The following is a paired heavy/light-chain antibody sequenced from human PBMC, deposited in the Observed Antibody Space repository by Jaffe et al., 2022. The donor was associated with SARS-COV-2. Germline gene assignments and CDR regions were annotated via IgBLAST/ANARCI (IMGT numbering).Heavy chain of an antibody. D-gene: IGHD3-22*01. Sequence: EVQLVQSGAEVKKPGESLKISCKGSRYSFTNYWIGWVRQMPGKGLEWMGIIFPGDSDTRYSPSFQGQVTISADKSINTAYLQWSSLKASDTAMYYCARHHSSDYYKSSDWYFDLWGRGTLVTVSS. V-gene: IGHV5-51*01. J-gene: IGHJ2*01. CDR2: IFPGDSDT. CDR3: ARHHSSDYYKSSDWYFDL. CDR1: RYSFTNYW.
Light chain of an antibody. CDR2: WAS. V-gene: IGKV4-1*01. CDR1: QSVLYSSNNKNY. J-gene: IGKJ2*01. CDR3: QQYYSTPYT. Sequence: DIVMTQSPDSLAVSLGERATINCKSSQSVLYSSNNKNYLAWYQQKPGQPPKLLIYWASTRESGVPDRFSGSGSGTDFTLTISSLQAEDVTVYYCQQYYSTPYTFGQGTKLEIK.